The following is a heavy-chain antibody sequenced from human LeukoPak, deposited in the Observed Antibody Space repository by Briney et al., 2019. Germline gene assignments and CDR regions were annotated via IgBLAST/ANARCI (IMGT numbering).Heavy chain of an antibody. Sequence: PSETLSLTCAVYGGSFSGYYWSWIRQPPGKGLEWIGEINHSGSTNYNPSLKSRVTISVDTSKNQFSLKLSSVTAADTAVYYCARDPNYYGSSGYYSTWGQGTLVTVSS. CDR2: INHSGST. CDR1: GGSFSGYY. D-gene: IGHD3-22*01. V-gene: IGHV4-34*01. J-gene: IGHJ5*02. CDR3: ARDPNYYGSSGYYST.